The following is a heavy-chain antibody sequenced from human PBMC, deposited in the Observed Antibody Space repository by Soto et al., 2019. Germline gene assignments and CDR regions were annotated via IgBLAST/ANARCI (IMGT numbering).Heavy chain of an antibody. D-gene: IGHD1-26*01. CDR1: GYTXTSXX. Sequence: QVQLVQSGAEVKKPGASVKVSCKASGYTXTSXXXXXVRQATGQGLEWMGWMNPNSGNTGYAQKFXGXXTMXRXTXXXXXXXXXSSLRSEDTAVYYCAREKVGAVDYWGQGTLVTVSS. J-gene: IGHJ4*02. CDR2: MNPNSGNT. CDR3: AREKVGAVDY. V-gene: IGHV1-8*01.